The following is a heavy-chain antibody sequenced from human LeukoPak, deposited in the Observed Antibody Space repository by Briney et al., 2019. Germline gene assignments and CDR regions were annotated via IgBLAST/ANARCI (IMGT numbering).Heavy chain of an antibody. D-gene: IGHD3-10*01. CDR1: GFTFSSYA. Sequence: HSGGSLRLSCAASGFTFSSYAMSWVRQAPGKGLEWVSAISGSGGSTYYADSVKGRFTISRDNSKNTLYLQMNSLRAEDTAVFYCAKVGPLWFGIYDYWGQGTLVTVSS. J-gene: IGHJ4*02. CDR2: ISGSGGST. V-gene: IGHV3-23*01. CDR3: AKVGPLWFGIYDY.